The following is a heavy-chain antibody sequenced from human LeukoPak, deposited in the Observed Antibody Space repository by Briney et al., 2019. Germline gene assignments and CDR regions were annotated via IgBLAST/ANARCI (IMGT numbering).Heavy chain of an antibody. V-gene: IGHV5-51*01. CDR1: GYSFTSYW. CDR2: IYPGDSDT. Sequence: GESLEISCKGSGYSFTSYWIGWVRQMPGKGLEWMGIIYPGDSDTRYSPSFQGQVTISADKSISTAYLQWSSLKASDTAMYYCARVRTYCSGGSCYLTGVYYFDYWGQGTLVTVSS. D-gene: IGHD2-15*01. CDR3: ARVRTYCSGGSCYLTGVYYFDY. J-gene: IGHJ4*02.